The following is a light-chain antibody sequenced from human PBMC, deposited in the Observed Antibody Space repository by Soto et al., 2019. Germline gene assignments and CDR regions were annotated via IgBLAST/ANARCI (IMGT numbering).Light chain of an antibody. CDR2: DVS. V-gene: IGLV2-14*03. J-gene: IGLJ2*01. CDR3: SSYTGSDSLKV. Sequence: QSALTQPASVSGSPGQSITISCTGTSSDVGAYDYVSWYQQHPGKAPKLIIYDVSDRPSGISNRFSASKSGNTASLTISGLQAEDEADYYCSSYTGSDSLKVFGGGTKLTVL. CDR1: SSDVGAYDY.